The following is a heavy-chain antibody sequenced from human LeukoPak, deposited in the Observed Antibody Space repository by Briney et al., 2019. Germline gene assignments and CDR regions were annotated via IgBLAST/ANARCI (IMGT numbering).Heavy chain of an antibody. CDR1: GYTFTSYG. CDR3: ARVVERRDYYDSSGYFDY. CDR2: ISAYNGNT. D-gene: IGHD3-22*01. Sequence: ASVKVSCKASGYTFTSYGISWVRQAPGQGLEWMGWISAYNGNTNYAQKLQGRVTMTTDTSTSTAYMELRSLRSDDTAVYYCARVVERRDYYDSSGYFDYWGQGTLVTVSS. J-gene: IGHJ4*02. V-gene: IGHV1-18*01.